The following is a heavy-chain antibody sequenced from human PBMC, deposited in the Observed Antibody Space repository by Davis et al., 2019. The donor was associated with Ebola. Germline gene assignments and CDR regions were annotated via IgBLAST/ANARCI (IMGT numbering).Heavy chain of an antibody. CDR3: ARSKLVYFDY. D-gene: IGHD1-1*01. CDR2: IYYSGST. Sequence: SETLSLTCTVSGGSISSGGYYWSWIRQHPGKGLEWIGYIYYSGSTYYNPSLKSRVTISVDTSKNQFSLKLSSVTAADTAVYYCARSKLVYFDYWGQGTLVTVSS. J-gene: IGHJ4*02. V-gene: IGHV4-31*03. CDR1: GGSISSGGYY.